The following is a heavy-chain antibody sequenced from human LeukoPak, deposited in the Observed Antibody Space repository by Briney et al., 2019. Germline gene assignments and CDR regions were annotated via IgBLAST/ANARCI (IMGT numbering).Heavy chain of an antibody. CDR2: ISYDGSNK. J-gene: IGHJ4*02. V-gene: IGHV3-30*03. Sequence: GGSLRLSCAASGFTFSSYGMHWVRQAPGKGLEWVAVISYDGSNKYYADSVKGRFTISRDNSKNTLYLQMNSLRAEDTAVYYCARDRRGYFFDYWGQGTLVTVSS. CDR1: GFTFSSYG. D-gene: IGHD3-9*01. CDR3: ARDRRGYFFDY.